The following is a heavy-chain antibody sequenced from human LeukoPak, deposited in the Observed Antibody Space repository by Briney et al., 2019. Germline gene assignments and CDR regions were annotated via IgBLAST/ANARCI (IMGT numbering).Heavy chain of an antibody. CDR3: ATTYGDYVSYFDY. V-gene: IGHV3-30*03. Sequence: GGSLRLSCAASGFTFSSYGMHWVRQAPGKGLEWVAVISYDGSNKYYADSVKGRFTISRDNSKNTLYLQMNSLRAEDTAVYYCATTYGDYVSYFDYWGQGTLVTVSS. D-gene: IGHD4-17*01. CDR1: GFTFSSYG. J-gene: IGHJ4*02. CDR2: ISYDGSNK.